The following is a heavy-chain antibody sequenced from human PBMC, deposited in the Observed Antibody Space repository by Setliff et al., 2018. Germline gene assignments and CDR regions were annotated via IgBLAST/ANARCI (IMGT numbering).Heavy chain of an antibody. CDR1: GYSISGGYY. Sequence: PSETLSLTCTVSGYSISGGYYWGWIRQPPGKGLEWIGSIYHSGSTYYNPSLKSLVTISVDTSKNQFSLKLSSVTAADTAVYYCASLSSMSVTTSYWGQGTLVTVSS. V-gene: IGHV4-38-2*02. CDR2: IYHSGST. D-gene: IGHD4-17*01. CDR3: ASLSSMSVTTSY. J-gene: IGHJ4*02.